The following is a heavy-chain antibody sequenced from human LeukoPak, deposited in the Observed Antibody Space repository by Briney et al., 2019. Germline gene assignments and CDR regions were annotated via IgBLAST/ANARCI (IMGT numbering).Heavy chain of an antibody. CDR2: VSDGGGST. V-gene: IGHV3-23*01. Sequence: GGSLRLSCAASGFTFSSYAMSWVRQAPGKGLEWVSAVSDGGGSTYYADSVKGRFTISRDNSKNTLYLQMNSLRAEDTAVYYCARVVDTHFDYWGQGTLVTVSS. CDR3: ARVVDTHFDY. J-gene: IGHJ4*02. CDR1: GFTFSSYA. D-gene: IGHD5-18*01.